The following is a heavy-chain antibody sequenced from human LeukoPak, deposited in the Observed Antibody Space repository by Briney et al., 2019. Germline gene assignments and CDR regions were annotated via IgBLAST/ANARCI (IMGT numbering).Heavy chain of an antibody. CDR2: FDPEDGET. Sequence: ASVKVSCKVSGYTLTELSMHWVRQAPGKGLEWMGRFDPEDGETIYAQKFQGRVTMTTDTSTSTAYMELRSLRSDDTAVYYCARDGHRRYHYDSSGREDAFDIWGQGTMVTVSS. CDR3: ARDGHRRYHYDSSGREDAFDI. V-gene: IGHV1-24*01. D-gene: IGHD3-22*01. CDR1: GYTLTELS. J-gene: IGHJ3*02.